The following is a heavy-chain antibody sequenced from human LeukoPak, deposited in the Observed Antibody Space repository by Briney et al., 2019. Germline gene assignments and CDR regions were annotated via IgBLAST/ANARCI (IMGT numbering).Heavy chain of an antibody. Sequence: SETLSLTCAVYGGSFSGYYWSWLRQPPGKGLEWSGEINHSGSTNYNPSLKSRVTISVYTSKNQFSLKLSSVTAAETAVYYCAKSSSSWYRAPFEYWGKRTMVTVSS. CDR1: GGSFSGYY. D-gene: IGHD6-13*01. J-gene: IGHJ4*02. V-gene: IGHV4-34*01. CDR3: AKSSSSWYRAPFEY. CDR2: INHSGST.